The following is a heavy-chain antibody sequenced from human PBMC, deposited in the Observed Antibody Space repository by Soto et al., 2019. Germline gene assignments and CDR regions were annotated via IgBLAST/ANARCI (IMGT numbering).Heavy chain of an antibody. CDR2: IYSGGST. Sequence: EVQLVESGGGLVQPGGSLRLSCAASGFTVSSNYMSWVRQAPGKGLEWVSVIYSGGSTYYADSVKGRFTISRDNSKNTLYLQMNSLRAEETAVYYCARGLGYGDYFGWDYYWGQGNLVTVSS. CDR3: ARGLGYGDYFGWDYY. J-gene: IGHJ4*02. CDR1: GFTVSSNY. D-gene: IGHD4-17*01. V-gene: IGHV3-66*01.